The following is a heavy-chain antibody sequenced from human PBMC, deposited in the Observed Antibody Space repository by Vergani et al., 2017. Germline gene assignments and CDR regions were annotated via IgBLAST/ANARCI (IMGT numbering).Heavy chain of an antibody. CDR2: IWHDGSNK. Sequence: QVQLVESGGGVVQPGRSLRLSCAASGFTFSSYGMHWVRQAPGKGLEWVAVIWHDGSNKYYADSVKGRFTISSDNSKNTLYLKRNSLRAEDTAVYYCARDWEGYCSSTSCQGAFDIWGQGTMVTVSS. CDR3: ARDWEGYCSSTSCQGAFDI. V-gene: IGHV3-33*08. D-gene: IGHD2-2*01. CDR1: GFTFSSYG. J-gene: IGHJ3*02.